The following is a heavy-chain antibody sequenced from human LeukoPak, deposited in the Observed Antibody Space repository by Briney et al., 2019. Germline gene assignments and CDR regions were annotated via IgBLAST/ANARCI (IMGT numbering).Heavy chain of an antibody. CDR1: GFTFSSYW. CDR3: VRVACSSMTSCATVDY. V-gene: IGHV3-74*01. CDR2: INSDGSST. J-gene: IGHJ4*02. D-gene: IGHD2-2*01. Sequence: GGSLRLFCAASGFTFSSYWMHWVRQAPGKGLVWVSRINSDGSSTSYADSVKGRFIISRDNANNTLSLQMNSLRAEDTAVFYCVRVACSSMTSCATVDYWGQGTLVTVSS.